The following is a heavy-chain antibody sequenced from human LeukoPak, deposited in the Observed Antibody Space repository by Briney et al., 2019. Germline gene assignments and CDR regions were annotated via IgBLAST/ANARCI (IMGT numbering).Heavy chain of an antibody. Sequence: GASVKVSCKASGGTFSSYAISWERQAPGQGLEWMGRIIPILGIANYAQKFQGRVTITADKSTSTAYMELSSLRSEDTAVYYCARDQSSSGWLFDYWGQGTLVTVSS. V-gene: IGHV1-69*04. CDR3: ARDQSSSGWLFDY. CDR2: IIPILGIA. D-gene: IGHD6-19*01. J-gene: IGHJ4*02. CDR1: GGTFSSYA.